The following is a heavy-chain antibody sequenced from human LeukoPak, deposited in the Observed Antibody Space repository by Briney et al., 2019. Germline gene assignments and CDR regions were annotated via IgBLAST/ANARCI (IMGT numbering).Heavy chain of an antibody. D-gene: IGHD3-22*01. V-gene: IGHV3-30*04. Sequence: GGSLRLSCAASGFTFSSYAMHWVRQAPGKGLEWVAVISYVGSNKYYADSVKGRFTISRDNAKNSLYLQMNSLRAEDTAVYYCARDDGIVVVPLDYWGQGTLVTVSS. J-gene: IGHJ4*02. CDR3: ARDDGIVVVPLDY. CDR1: GFTFSSYA. CDR2: ISYVGSNK.